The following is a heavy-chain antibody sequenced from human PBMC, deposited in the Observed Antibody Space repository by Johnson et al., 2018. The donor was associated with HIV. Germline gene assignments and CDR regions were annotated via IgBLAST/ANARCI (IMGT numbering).Heavy chain of an antibody. J-gene: IGHJ3*02. CDR3: AKGAPYSGSLETAFDI. V-gene: IGHV3-30*18. CDR2: ISYDGSDK. D-gene: IGHD1-26*01. Sequence: QVQLVESGGGVVQPGRSLRLSCAASGFTFSSYGMHWVREAPGKGLEWVTVISYDGSDKHYADSLKGRFTISRDNSKNTLYLQMNSLRAEDTAVYYCAKGAPYSGSLETAFDIWGQGTMVTVSS. CDR1: GFTFSSYG.